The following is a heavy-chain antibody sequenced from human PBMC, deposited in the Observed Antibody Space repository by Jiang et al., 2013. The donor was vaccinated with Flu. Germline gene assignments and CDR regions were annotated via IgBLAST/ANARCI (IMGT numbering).Heavy chain of an antibody. Sequence: LVESGGGLVQPGRSLRLSCAASGFTFEDYAMHWVRQAPGKGLEWVSGISWNSNSIGYADSVKGRFTISRDNAKNVLYLQMNSLRDEDTALYYCGKDQEAGGSSPPEYWGRGTLVTVSS. D-gene: IGHD1-26*01. CDR1: GFTFEDYA. CDR3: GKDQEAGGSSPPEY. CDR2: ISWNSNSI. J-gene: IGHJ4*02. V-gene: IGHV3-9*01.